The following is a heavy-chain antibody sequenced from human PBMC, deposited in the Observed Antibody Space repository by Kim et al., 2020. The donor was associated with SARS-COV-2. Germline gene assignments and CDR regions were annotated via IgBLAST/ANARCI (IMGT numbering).Heavy chain of an antibody. Sequence: SETLSLTCTFSGYSISSGYYGGWIRQPPGKGLEWFGSIYHSGSTYYNPSLKSRVTILVDTSKNQFSLKLSSVTAAETAVYYCARDWGGFDSSGYYYEVGAYCGQGTLVTVSS. D-gene: IGHD3-22*01. CDR2: IYHSGST. CDR3: ARDWGGFDSSGYYYEVGAY. J-gene: IGHJ4*02. CDR1: GYSISSGYY. V-gene: IGHV4-38-2*02.